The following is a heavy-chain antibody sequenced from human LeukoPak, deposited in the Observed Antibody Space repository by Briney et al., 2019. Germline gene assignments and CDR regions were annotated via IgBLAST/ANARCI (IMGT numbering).Heavy chain of an antibody. J-gene: IGHJ4*02. CDR1: GYIFTSYW. D-gene: IGHD5-18*01. Sequence: GASLQISCKASGYIFTSYWIGLGRQVPGKGLGGMGIIYPGDSDTRYSPSFQGQVTISADKSINTAYLQWSSLKASDTAIYYCARRGEAMDPFDYWGQGTLVTVSS. V-gene: IGHV5-51*01. CDR3: ARRGEAMDPFDY. CDR2: IYPGDSDT.